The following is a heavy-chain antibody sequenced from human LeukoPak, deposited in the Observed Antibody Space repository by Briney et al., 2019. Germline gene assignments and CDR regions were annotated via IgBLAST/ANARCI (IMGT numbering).Heavy chain of an antibody. CDR2: INPNSGGT. V-gene: IGHV1-2*02. CDR3: ARDATYCTNGVCYYYYGMDV. J-gene: IGHJ6*02. Sequence: ASVKVSCKASGYTFTGYYMHWVRQAPGQGLEWMGWINPNSGGTNYAQKFQGRVTMTRDTSINTAYMELSRLRSDDTAVYYCARDATYCTNGVCYYYYGMDVWGQGTTVTVSS. CDR1: GYTFTGYY. D-gene: IGHD2-8*01.